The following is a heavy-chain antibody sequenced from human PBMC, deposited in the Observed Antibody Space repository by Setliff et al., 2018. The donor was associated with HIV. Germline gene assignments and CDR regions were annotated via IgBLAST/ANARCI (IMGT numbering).Heavy chain of an antibody. CDR2: IYYSGST. D-gene: IGHD6-13*01. CDR1: GGSISSSSYY. V-gene: IGHV4-39*07. J-gene: IGHJ4*02. CDR3: ARGRGSSSSWPIDY. Sequence: SETLSLTCTVSGGSISSSSYYWGWIRQPPGKGLEWIGSIYYSGSTYHSPSLESRVTISIDTSKNQFSLRLSSVTAADTAVYFCARGRGSSSSWPIDYWGQGTLVTVSS.